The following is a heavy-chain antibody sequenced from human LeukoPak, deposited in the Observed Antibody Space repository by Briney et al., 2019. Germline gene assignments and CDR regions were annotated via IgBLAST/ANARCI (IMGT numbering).Heavy chain of an antibody. J-gene: IGHJ4*02. CDR2: INHSGST. V-gene: IGHV4-34*01. CDR3: ASTRRWLQLRYDY. D-gene: IGHD5-24*01. CDR1: GGSFSGYY. Sequence: SETLSLTCAVYGGSFSGYYWSWIRHPPGKGLEWIGEINHSGSTNYNPSLKSRVTISVDTSKNQFSLKLSSVTAADTAVYYCASTRRWLQLRYDYWGQGTLVTVSS.